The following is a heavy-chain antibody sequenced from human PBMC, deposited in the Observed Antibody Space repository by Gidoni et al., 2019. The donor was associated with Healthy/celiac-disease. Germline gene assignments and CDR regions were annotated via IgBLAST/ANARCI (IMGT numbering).Heavy chain of an antibody. CDR1: GFTFSSYS. J-gene: IGHJ6*02. D-gene: IGHD6-13*01. CDR2: ISSSSSYI. V-gene: IGHV3-21*01. CDR3: AREKDSSSWVLTRPNYYGMDV. Sequence: EVQLVESGGGLVKPGGSLRLSCAASGFTFSSYSMNWVRQAPGKGLEWVSSISSSSSYIYYADSVKGRFTISRDNAKNSLYLQMNSLRAEDTAVYYCAREKDSSSWVLTRPNYYGMDVWGQGTTVTVSS.